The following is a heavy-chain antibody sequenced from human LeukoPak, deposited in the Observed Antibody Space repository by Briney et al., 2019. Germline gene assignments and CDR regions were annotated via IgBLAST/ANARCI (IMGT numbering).Heavy chain of an antibody. CDR1: GFTFRNYA. Sequence: PGGSLRLSCAASGFTFRNYAMSWVRQAPGKGLEWVSGISGAGSGTYYADSVKGRFTISRDNSKSTLYLQMNSLGAEATAVYYCAKARGFLGRLADYWGQGTLVTVSS. J-gene: IGHJ4*02. V-gene: IGHV3-23*01. D-gene: IGHD3-3*01. CDR2: ISGAGSGT. CDR3: AKARGFLGRLADY.